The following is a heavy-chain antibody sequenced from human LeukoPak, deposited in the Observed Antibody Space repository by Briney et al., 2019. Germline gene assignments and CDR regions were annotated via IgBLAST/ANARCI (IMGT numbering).Heavy chain of an antibody. CDR3: ANYVAAADTFDY. J-gene: IGHJ4*02. CDR1: GFTFSSYA. CDR2: ISGSGGST. D-gene: IGHD6-13*01. Sequence: GGSLRLSCAASGFTFSSYAMSWVGQAPGKGLEWVSAISGSGGSTYYADSVKGRFTISRDNSKNTLYLQTNSLRAEDTAVYYCANYVAAADTFDYWGQGTLVSVSS. V-gene: IGHV3-23*01.